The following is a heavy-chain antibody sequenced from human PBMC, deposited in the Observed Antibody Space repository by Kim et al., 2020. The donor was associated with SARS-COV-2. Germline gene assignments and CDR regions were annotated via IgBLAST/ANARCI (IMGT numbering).Heavy chain of an antibody. CDR1: GYSFTSYW. D-gene: IGHD3-10*01. CDR3: ARHGSRHYYGSGFNYGMDV. V-gene: IGHV5-51*01. Sequence: GESLKISCKGSGYSFTSYWIGWVRQMPGKGLEWMGIIYPGDSDTRYSPSFQGQVTISADKSISTAYLQWSSLKASDTAMYYCARHGSRHYYGSGFNYGMDVWGQGTTVTVSS. J-gene: IGHJ6*02. CDR2: IYPGDSDT.